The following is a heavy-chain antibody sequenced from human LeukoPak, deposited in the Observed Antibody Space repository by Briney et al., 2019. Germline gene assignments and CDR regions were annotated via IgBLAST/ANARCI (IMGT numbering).Heavy chain of an antibody. CDR3: AAYRQVLLPFES. D-gene: IGHD2-8*02. CDR1: GFTFSTFA. V-gene: IGHV3-23*01. Sequence: GGSLRLSCAASGFTFSTFAMIWVRQPPGKGLEWVSSIFPSGGEIHYADSVRGRFTISRGNSKSTLSLQMNSLRAEDTAIYYCAAYRQVLLPFESWGQGTLVTVSS. J-gene: IGHJ4*02. CDR2: IFPSGGEI.